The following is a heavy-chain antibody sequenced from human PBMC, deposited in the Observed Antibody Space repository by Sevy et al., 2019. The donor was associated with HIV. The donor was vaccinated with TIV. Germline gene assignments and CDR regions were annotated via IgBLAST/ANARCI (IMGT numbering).Heavy chain of an antibody. J-gene: IGHJ6*02. V-gene: IGHV4-34*01. Sequence: SETLSLTCAVYGGSLSGYYWSWIRQPPGKGLEWIGEINHSGSTNYSPSLKSRVTISVDTSKNQFSLKLSSVTAADTAVYYCARSGRYCSSTSCYWGRYYYYGMDVWGQGTTVTVSS. CDR1: GGSLSGYY. CDR2: INHSGST. CDR3: ARSGRYCSSTSCYWGRYYYYGMDV. D-gene: IGHD2-2*01.